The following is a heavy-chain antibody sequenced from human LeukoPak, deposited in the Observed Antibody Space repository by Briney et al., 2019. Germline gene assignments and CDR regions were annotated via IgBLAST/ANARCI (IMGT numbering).Heavy chain of an antibody. Sequence: PGGSLRLSCAASGFTFSNAWMSWVRQAPGKGLEWVGRIKSKTDGGTTDYAAPVKGRFTISRDDSKNTLYLQMNSPKTEDTAVYYCTTGATGTTWFAFDIWGQGTMVTVSS. CDR3: TTGATGTTWFAFDI. D-gene: IGHD1-1*01. CDR1: GFTFSNAW. CDR2: IKSKTDGGTT. V-gene: IGHV3-15*01. J-gene: IGHJ3*02.